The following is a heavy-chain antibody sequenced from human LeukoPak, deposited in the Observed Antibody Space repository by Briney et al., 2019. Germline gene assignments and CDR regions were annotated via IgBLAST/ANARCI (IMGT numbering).Heavy chain of an antibody. CDR3: ARDGDNWNDVRYFDY. Sequence: GGSLRLSCAASGFTFSSHAMHWVRQAPGKGLEWVAVISYDGSNKYYADSVKGRFTISRDNSKNTLYLQMNSLRAEDTAVYYCARDGDNWNDVRYFDYWGQGTLVTVSS. D-gene: IGHD1-1*01. CDR2: ISYDGSNK. J-gene: IGHJ4*02. V-gene: IGHV3-30*01. CDR1: GFTFSSHA.